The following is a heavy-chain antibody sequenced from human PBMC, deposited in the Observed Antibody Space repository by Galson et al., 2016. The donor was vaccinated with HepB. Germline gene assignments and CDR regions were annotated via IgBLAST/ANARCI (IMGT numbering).Heavy chain of an antibody. CDR2: IHHSGGT. CDR3: ARRSTYGDYDY. Sequence: ETLSLTCAVSGCSLSENYWWGWIRQPPGRGLEWIGYIHHSGGTFYTPSHKSRVTVAVDTSKNQFSLKLSSVTAVDTAMYYCARRSTYGDYDYWGLGILVTVSS. D-gene: IGHD4-17*01. J-gene: IGHJ4*02. CDR1: GCSLSENYW. V-gene: IGHV4-28*01.